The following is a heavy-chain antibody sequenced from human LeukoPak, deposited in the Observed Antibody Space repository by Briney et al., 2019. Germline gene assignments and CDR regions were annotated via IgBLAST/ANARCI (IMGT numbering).Heavy chain of an antibody. CDR2: IYSGSST. Sequence: GGSLRLSCAASGFTASSNYMSWVRQAPGKGLEWVSVIYSGSSTYYADSVKGRFTISRDNSKNTLYLQMNSLRAEDTAVYYCAREVRCSSTSCSPADYFDYWGQGTLVTVSS. V-gene: IGHV3-53*01. J-gene: IGHJ4*02. D-gene: IGHD2-2*01. CDR1: GFTASSNY. CDR3: AREVRCSSTSCSPADYFDY.